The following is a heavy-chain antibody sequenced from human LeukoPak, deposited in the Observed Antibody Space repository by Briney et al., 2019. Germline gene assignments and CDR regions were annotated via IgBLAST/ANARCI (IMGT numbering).Heavy chain of an antibody. D-gene: IGHD2-2*01. J-gene: IGHJ5*02. Sequence: EASVKVSCKVSGYTLTELSMHRVRQAPGKGLEWMGGFDLEDGERIYAQKFQGRVRVTEDTSTDTAYMELSSLRSEDTAVYYSTTLDLPPATSAAASWGQGTLVTVSS. V-gene: IGHV1-24*01. CDR2: FDLEDGER. CDR3: TTLDLPPATSAAAS. CDR1: GYTLTELS.